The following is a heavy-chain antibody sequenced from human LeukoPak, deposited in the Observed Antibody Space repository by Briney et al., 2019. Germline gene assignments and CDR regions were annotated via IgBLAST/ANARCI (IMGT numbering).Heavy chain of an antibody. J-gene: IGHJ4*02. V-gene: IGHV1-2*06. CDR2: INPNSGGT. D-gene: IGHD6-19*01. Sequence: GASVKVSCKASGYTFTGYYMYWVRQAPGQGLEWMGRINPNSGGTNYAQKFQGRVTMTRDTSISTAYMELSRLRSDDTAVYYCAREYSSGWAFDYWGQGTLVTVSS. CDR1: GYTFTGYY. CDR3: AREYSSGWAFDY.